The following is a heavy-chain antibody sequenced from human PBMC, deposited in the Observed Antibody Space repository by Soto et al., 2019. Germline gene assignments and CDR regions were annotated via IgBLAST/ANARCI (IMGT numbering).Heavy chain of an antibody. CDR2: ISGSGGST. CDR1: GFTFSSYA. J-gene: IGHJ4*02. D-gene: IGHD5-12*01. Sequence: GGSLRLSCAASGFTFSSYAMSWVRQAPGKGLEWVSAISGSGGSTYYADSVKGRFTISRDNSKNTLYLQMNSLRAEDTAVYCCAKDLMPSVATSWEFDYWGQGTLVTVSS. V-gene: IGHV3-23*01. CDR3: AKDLMPSVATSWEFDY.